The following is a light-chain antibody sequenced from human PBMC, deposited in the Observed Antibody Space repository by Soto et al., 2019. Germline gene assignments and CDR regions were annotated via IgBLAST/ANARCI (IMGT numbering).Light chain of an antibody. CDR1: QSVPSY. J-gene: IGKJ1*01. CDR3: QQHSNWPRT. CDR2: DAS. V-gene: IGKV3-11*01. Sequence: EIVLTQSPATLSLSPGERATLSCRASQSVPSYLAWYQQKPGQAPRLLIYDASNRATGIPARFSGSGSGTDFTLTISSLEPEDFAVYYCQQHSNWPRTFGQGTKVEIK.